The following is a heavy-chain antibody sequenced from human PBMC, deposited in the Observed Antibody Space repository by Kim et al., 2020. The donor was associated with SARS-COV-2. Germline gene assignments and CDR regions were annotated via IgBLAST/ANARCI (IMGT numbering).Heavy chain of an antibody. V-gene: IGHV3-33*01. J-gene: IGHJ4*02. Sequence: YADSVKGRLTISRDNSKNTLYLQMNSLRAEDTAVYYCARASLPESGNFDYWGQGTLVTVSS. D-gene: IGHD3-10*01. CDR3: ARASLPESGNFDY.